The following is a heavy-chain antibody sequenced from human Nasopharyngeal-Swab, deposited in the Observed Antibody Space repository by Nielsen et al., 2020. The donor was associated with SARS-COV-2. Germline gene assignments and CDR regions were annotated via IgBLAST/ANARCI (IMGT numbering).Heavy chain of an antibody. CDR2: IRSSSSYI. Sequence: GAYLKISCAASGFTFSSYSMNWVRPAPGKGLEWVSSIRSSSSYIYYADSVKGRYTISSDNDQNSLYLQMTSLRAEDTAVYSGAGAWELLGWFDPWGQGTLVTVSS. D-gene: IGHD1-26*01. V-gene: IGHV3-21*01. J-gene: IGHJ5*02. CDR1: GFTFSSYS. CDR3: AGAWELLGWFDP.